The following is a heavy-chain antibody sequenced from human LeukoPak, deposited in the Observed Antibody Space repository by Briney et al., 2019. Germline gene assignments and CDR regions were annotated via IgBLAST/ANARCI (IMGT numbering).Heavy chain of an antibody. Sequence: GASVKLSCKTSGYSFIDYYIHWVRQAPGQGLEWMGWINPSSGVTKFSQELQDRVTLTRDTSLSTAYMELNSLTFDDTAIYYCAREDTYGEYRPFDFWGQGAPVTVSS. CDR3: AREDTYGEYRPFDF. J-gene: IGHJ4*02. D-gene: IGHD5-18*01. CDR1: GYSFIDYY. CDR2: INPSSGVT. V-gene: IGHV1-2*02.